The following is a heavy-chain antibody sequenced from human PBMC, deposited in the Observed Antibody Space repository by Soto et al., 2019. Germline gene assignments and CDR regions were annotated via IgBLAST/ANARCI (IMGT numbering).Heavy chain of an antibody. J-gene: IGHJ4*02. CDR3: AHRPSRWVDAPNFDY. Sequence: QITLKESGPTLVKPTQTLTLTCTFSGFSLSTSGVGVGWIRQPPGKALEWLALIYWDDDERYSPSLKSRLTITKDTSKNQVVLTMTNMDPVDTATYFCAHRPSRWVDAPNFDYWGQGTLVTVSS. D-gene: IGHD2-2*01. CDR1: GFSLSTSGVG. V-gene: IGHV2-5*02. CDR2: IYWDDDE.